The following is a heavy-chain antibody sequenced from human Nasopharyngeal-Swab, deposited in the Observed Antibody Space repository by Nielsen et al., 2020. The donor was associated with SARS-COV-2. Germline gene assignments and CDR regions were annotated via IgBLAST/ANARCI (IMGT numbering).Heavy chain of an antibody. CDR2: ISRTYST. V-gene: IGHV3-23*01. CDR1: GFTFSSYA. D-gene: IGHD5-12*01. J-gene: IGHJ5*02. CDR3: VKDLAYDEVS. Sequence: GESLKISCVASGFTFSSYAMNWVRQAPGKGLEWVSAISRTYSTYYADSVRGRFTVSRDNSKNTLYLQMNSLRGEDTAIYYCVKDLAYDEVSWGQGTLVTVSS.